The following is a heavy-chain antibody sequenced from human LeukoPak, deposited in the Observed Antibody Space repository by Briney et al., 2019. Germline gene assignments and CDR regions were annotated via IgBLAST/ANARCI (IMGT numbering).Heavy chain of an antibody. CDR1: GITFSNYW. V-gene: IGHV3-7*03. Sequence: GGSLRLSCAASGITFSNYWMSWVRQAPGKGLEWVAKIKQDGSEEYYVDSVKGRFTISRDNAKNSLFLQMNSLRVEDTAIYYCARGGSYPGCWGQGTLVTVSS. CDR3: ARGGSYPGC. CDR2: IKQDGSEE. D-gene: IGHD1-26*01. J-gene: IGHJ4*02.